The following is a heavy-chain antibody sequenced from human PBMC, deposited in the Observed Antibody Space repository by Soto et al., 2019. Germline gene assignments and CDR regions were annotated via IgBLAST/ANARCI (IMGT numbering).Heavy chain of an antibody. V-gene: IGHV1-8*01. D-gene: IGHD1-1*01. J-gene: IGHJ6*02. CDR1: GYTITSYD. CDR3: ARGVDAGVDV. CDR2: MSPNSGAT. Sequence: QVQLVQSGAEVTKPGALVKVSCKGSGYTITSYDINWVRQATGQGLEWMGWMSPNSGATGYAQKFQGRVTMTRDTSISTAYMELSNLRSEDTAIYYCARGVDAGVDVWGQGSTVTVSS.